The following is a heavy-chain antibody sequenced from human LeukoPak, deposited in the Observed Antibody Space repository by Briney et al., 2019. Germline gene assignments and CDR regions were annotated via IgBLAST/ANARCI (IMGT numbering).Heavy chain of an antibody. V-gene: IGHV1-69*13. CDR3: ARAGLRYFDWLYNWFDP. D-gene: IGHD3-9*01. J-gene: IGHJ5*02. CDR1: GYTFTSYG. CDR2: IIPIFGTA. Sequence: ASVKVSCKASGYTFTSYGISWVRQAPGQGLEWMGGIIPIFGTANYAQKFQGRVTITADESTSTAYMELSSLRSGDTAVYYCARAGLRYFDWLYNWFDPWGQGTLVTVSS.